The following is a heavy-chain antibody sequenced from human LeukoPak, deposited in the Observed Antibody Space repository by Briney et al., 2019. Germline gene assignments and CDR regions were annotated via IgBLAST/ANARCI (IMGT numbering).Heavy chain of an antibody. D-gene: IGHD2-2*01. V-gene: IGHV4-30-2*01. Sequence: SQTLSLTCAVSGGSISSGGYSWSWIRQPPGKGLEWIGYIYHSGSTYYNPSPKSRVTISVDRSKNQFSLKLSSVTAADTAVYYCARYCSSTSCSSSYYFDYWGQGALVTVSS. CDR1: GGSISSGGYS. CDR3: ARYCSSTSCSSSYYFDY. J-gene: IGHJ4*02. CDR2: IYHSGST.